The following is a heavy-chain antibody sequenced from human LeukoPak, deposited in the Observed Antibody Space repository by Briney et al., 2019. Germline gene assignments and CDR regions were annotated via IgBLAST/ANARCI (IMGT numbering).Heavy chain of an antibody. CDR1: GYTFTSYG. CDR2: ISAYNGNT. V-gene: IGHV1-18*01. Sequence: ASVKVSCKASGYTFTSYGISWVRQAPGQGLEWMGWISAYNGNTNYAQKLQGRVTMTTDTSTSTYYMELRSLRSDDTAVYYCARGTPVSGSYYGLDYWGQGTLVTVSS. CDR3: ARGTPVSGSYYGLDY. J-gene: IGHJ4*02. D-gene: IGHD1-26*01.